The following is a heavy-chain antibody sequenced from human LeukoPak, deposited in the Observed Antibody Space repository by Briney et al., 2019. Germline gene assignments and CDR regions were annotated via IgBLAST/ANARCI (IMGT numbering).Heavy chain of an antibody. V-gene: IGHV1-2*02. CDR1: GYTFTGYY. CDR2: INPNSGGT. D-gene: IGHD1-26*01. J-gene: IGHJ5*02. CDR3: ASANLTYSGFDP. Sequence: ASVKVSCKASGYTFTGYYMHWLRQAPGQGLEWMGWINPNSGGTNYAQKFQGRVTMTRDTSISTAYMELSRLRSDDTAVYYCASANLTYSGFDPWGQGTLVTVSS.